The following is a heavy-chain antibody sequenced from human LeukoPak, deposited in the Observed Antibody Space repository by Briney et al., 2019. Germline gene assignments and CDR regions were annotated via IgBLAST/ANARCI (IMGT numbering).Heavy chain of an antibody. J-gene: IGHJ4*02. V-gene: IGHV3-7*05. CDR1: GFIFSNYW. CDR3: ARVVAAAVDY. CDR2: IKTDGGES. Sequence: GGPLRLSCAASGFIFSNYWMAWVRQAPGQGLKWVANIKTDGGESYYVDSVKGRFTISRDNAKNSLYLQINSLRAEDTAVYYCARVVAAAVDYWGQGTLVTVSS. D-gene: IGHD6-13*01.